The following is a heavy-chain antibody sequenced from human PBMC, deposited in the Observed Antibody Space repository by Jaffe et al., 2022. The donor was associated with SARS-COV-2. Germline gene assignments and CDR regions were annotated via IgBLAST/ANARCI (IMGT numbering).Heavy chain of an antibody. CDR1: GGSISSGSYY. CDR3: ARGDSGYAENWFDP. J-gene: IGHJ5*02. V-gene: IGHV4-61*02. CDR2: IYTSGST. Sequence: QVQLQESGPGLVKPSQTLSLTCTVSGGSISSGSYYWSWIRQPAGKGLEWIGRIYTSGSTNYNPSLKSRVTISVDTSKNQFSLKLSSVTAADTAVYYCARGDSGYAENWFDPWGQGTLVTVSS. D-gene: IGHD5-12*01.